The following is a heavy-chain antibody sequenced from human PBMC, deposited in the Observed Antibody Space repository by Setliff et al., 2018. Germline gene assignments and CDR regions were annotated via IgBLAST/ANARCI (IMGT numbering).Heavy chain of an antibody. CDR1: GGSISSGSDY. CDR3: ARVASSPPYDYVWGSPNPLGLLYYYYYMDV. V-gene: IGHV4-61*09. Sequence: KASETLSLTCSVSGGSISSGSDYWTWIRQPAGKGLEWIGHIYTSGSTNYNPSLKSRVTMSVDTSKNQFSLKLCSVTAADTAVYYCARVASSPPYDYVWGSPNPLGLLYYYYYMDVWGKGTTVTVSS. D-gene: IGHD3-16*01. J-gene: IGHJ6*03. CDR2: IYTSGST.